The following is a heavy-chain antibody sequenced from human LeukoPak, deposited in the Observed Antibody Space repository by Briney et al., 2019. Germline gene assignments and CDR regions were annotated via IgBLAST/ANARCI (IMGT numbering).Heavy chain of an antibody. CDR3: ATGGGWVPSFGVVTHIDV. D-gene: IGHD3-3*01. J-gene: IGHJ6*03. Sequence: GGSLRLSCTASGFTFSGYWMHWVRQGPEKGLVLVSRIDNDGHGILYADSVKGRFTTSRDNAKNTLYLQMNSLRFEDTAIHYCATGGGWVPSFGVVTHIDVWGKGTTVTVSS. V-gene: IGHV3-74*03. CDR2: IDNDGHGI. CDR1: GFTFSGYW.